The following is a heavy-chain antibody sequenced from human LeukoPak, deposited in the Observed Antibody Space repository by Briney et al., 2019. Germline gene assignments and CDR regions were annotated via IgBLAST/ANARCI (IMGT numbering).Heavy chain of an antibody. Sequence: GGSLRLSCAASVLTFRIYATHWVREAPGKGVEGGAVISYDGSNKYYADSVKGRFTISRDNSKNTLYLQMNSLRAEDTAVYYCARDRSPYSGYGDLVGYWGQGTLVTVSS. CDR3: ARDRSPYSGYGDLVGY. J-gene: IGHJ4*02. D-gene: IGHD4-17*01. CDR1: VLTFRIYA. CDR2: ISYDGSNK. V-gene: IGHV3-30-3*01.